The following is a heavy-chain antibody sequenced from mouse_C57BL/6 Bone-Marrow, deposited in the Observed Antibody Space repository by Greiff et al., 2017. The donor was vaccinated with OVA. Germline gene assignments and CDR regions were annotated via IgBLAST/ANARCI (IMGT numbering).Heavy chain of an antibody. CDR3: DRDNEYGSSYGRDYAMDY. V-gene: IGHV1-39*01. D-gene: IGHD1-1*01. Sequence: VQLQQSGPELVKPGASVKISCKASGYSFTDYNMNWVKQSNGKSLEWIGVINPNYGNTRYNQKFKGKATMTVDQSSITAYMQLNSLTSEDTALYSYDRDNEYGSSYGRDYAMDYWCQGTSVTVSS. J-gene: IGHJ4*01. CDR2: INPNYGNT. CDR1: GYSFTDYN.